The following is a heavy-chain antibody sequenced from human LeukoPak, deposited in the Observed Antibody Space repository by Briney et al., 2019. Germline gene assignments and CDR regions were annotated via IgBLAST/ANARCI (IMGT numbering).Heavy chain of an antibody. J-gene: IGHJ4*02. CDR2: ISGSADTA. CDR1: GFTFSTYE. V-gene: IGHV3-48*03. D-gene: IGHD2-8*01. Sequence: GGSLRLSCAASGFTFSTYEINWVRQAPGKGLEWISYISGSADTAYYADSVKGRFTMSRDNARNSLYLQMNGLGAEDTAVYYCTRVGQSYSTSGQALDHWGQGTLVTVSS. CDR3: TRVGQSYSTSGQALDH.